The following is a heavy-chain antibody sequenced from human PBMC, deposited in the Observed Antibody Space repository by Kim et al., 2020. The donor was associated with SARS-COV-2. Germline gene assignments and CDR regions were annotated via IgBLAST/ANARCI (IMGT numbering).Heavy chain of an antibody. CDR2: ISSSSSYI. D-gene: IGHD6-13*01. V-gene: IGHV3-21*01. Sequence: GGSLRLSCAASGFTFSSYSMNWVRQAPGKGLEWVSSISSSSSYIYYADSVKGRFTISRDNAKNSLYLQMNSLRAEDTAVYYCARDQFSSSWYELDYWGHGTLVTVSS. J-gene: IGHJ4*01. CDR1: GFTFSSYS. CDR3: ARDQFSSSWYELDY.